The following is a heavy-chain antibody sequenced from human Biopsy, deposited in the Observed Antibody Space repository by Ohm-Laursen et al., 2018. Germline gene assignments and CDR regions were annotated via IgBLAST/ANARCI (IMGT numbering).Heavy chain of an antibody. Sequence: SETLSLTCTVSGGSFTGHYWSWIRQPPGKGLEWIGHIYYSVMTNYNPSLQSRVSISVDTSRNQVSLTLSSVTAADTAVYYCARDSGILNYGNFKYYHYYGMDVWGQGTKVTVPS. CDR3: ARDSGILNYGNFKYYHYYGMDV. CDR2: IYYSVMT. V-gene: IGHV4-59*11. CDR1: GGSFTGHY. D-gene: IGHD4-11*01. J-gene: IGHJ6*02.